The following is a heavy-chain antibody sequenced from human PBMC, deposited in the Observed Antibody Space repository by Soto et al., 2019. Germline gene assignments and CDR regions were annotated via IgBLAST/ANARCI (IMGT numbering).Heavy chain of an antibody. CDR2: ISWDGGST. CDR1: GFTFDDYT. J-gene: IGHJ6*02. Sequence: GGSLRLSCAASGFTFDDYTMHWVRQAPGKGLEWVSLISWDGGSTYYADSVKGRFTISRDNSKNSLYLQMNSLRTEDTALYYCAKDIKSGKDYYYGMDVWGQGTTVTVSS. D-gene: IGHD1-26*01. V-gene: IGHV3-43*01. CDR3: AKDIKSGKDYYYGMDV.